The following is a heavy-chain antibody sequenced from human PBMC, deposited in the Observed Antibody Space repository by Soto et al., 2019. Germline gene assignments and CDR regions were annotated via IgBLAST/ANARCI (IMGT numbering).Heavy chain of an antibody. CDR1: GFTFSSYV. V-gene: IGHV3-23*01. D-gene: IGHD3-9*01. J-gene: IGHJ4*02. Sequence: GGSLRLSCGASGFTFSSYVMNWVRQVPGKGLEWVSAIRGSGFGTYYADSVEGRFTISRDNSKNTLYLEMNSLRAEDTAVYYCAKVLFIKDEEIVLYGPFDSWGQGALVTVSS. CDR2: IRGSGFGT. CDR3: AKVLFIKDEEIVLYGPFDS.